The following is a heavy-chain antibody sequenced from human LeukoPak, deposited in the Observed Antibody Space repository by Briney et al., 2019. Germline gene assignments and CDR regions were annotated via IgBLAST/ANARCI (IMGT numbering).Heavy chain of an antibody. J-gene: IGHJ3*02. CDR2: ISYDGSNK. CDR3: ARDPRYCSSTSCDPDAFDI. Sequence: PGGSLRLSCAASGFTFSSYAMHWVRQAPGKGLEWVAVISYDGSNKYYADSVKGRFTISRDNSKNTLYLQMNSLRAEDTAVYYCARDPRYCSSTSCDPDAFDIWGQGTMVTVSS. CDR1: GFTFSSYA. D-gene: IGHD2-2*01. V-gene: IGHV3-30-3*01.